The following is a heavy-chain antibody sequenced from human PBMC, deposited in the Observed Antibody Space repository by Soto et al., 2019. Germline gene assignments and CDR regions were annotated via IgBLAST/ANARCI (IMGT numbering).Heavy chain of an antibody. J-gene: IGHJ4*02. D-gene: IGHD2-8*01. CDR2: TYYRSKWYN. V-gene: IGHV6-1*01. CDR1: GDSVSSNSAA. Sequence: SQTLSLTCAISGDSVSSNSAAWNWIRQSPSRGLEWLGRTYYRSKWYNDYAVSVKSRITINPDTSKNQFSLHMNSVPPEDTAVYYCARADFHTALMVYSRFDYWGQGALVTVSS. CDR3: ARADFHTALMVYSRFDY.